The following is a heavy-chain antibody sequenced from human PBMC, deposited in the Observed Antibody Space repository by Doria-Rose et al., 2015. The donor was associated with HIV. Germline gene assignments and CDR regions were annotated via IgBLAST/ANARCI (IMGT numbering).Heavy chain of an antibody. CDR1: GYTFTSYY. J-gene: IGHJ2*01. D-gene: IGHD3-3*01. Sequence: QLVQSGAEVKRPGASVKVSCKASGYTFTSYYIHWVRQAPGQGLEWMGVINPSDASTNYTQNFQGRVTVTRDTFTRTVYMELSSLRSEDTAVYYCAREGGFTIFGVVSYWYFDLWGRGTLVSVSS. CDR2: INPSDAST. CDR3: AREGGFTIFGVVSYWYFDL. V-gene: IGHV1-46*01.